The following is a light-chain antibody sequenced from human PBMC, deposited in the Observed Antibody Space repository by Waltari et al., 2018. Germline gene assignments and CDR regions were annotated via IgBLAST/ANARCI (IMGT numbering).Light chain of an antibody. V-gene: IGKV1-39*01. CDR3: QQSYSTPWT. J-gene: IGKJ1*01. Sequence: DIQMTQSPSPLSSSVGDRVTITCRASQTINTYLNWYQQKPGKAPKILIYTASTLQSGVPSRFSGSGFGTDFTITISSLQPEDFATYYCQQSYSTPWTFGQGTKVEIK. CDR2: TAS. CDR1: QTINTY.